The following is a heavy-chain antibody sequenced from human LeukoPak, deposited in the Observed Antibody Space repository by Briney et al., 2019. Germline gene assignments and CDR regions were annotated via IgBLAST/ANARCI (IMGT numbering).Heavy chain of an antibody. CDR2: INPNSGGT. J-gene: IGHJ5*02. Sequence: ASVKVSCKASGYTFTGYYMHWVRQAPGQGLEWMGWINPNSGGTNYAQKFQGRVTTTRDTSISTAYMDLSRLRPDDTAVYYCARADGGNSGYNWFDPWGQGTLVTVSS. D-gene: IGHD4-23*01. V-gene: IGHV1-2*02. CDR1: GYTFTGYY. CDR3: ARADGGNSGYNWFDP.